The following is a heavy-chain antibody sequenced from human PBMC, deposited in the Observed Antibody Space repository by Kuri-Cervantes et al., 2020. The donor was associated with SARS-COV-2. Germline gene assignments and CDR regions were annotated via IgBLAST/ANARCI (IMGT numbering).Heavy chain of an antibody. CDR1: GFTFSSYG. CDR3: ARDAQLVDAFDI. Sequence: LSLTCAASGFTFSSYGMHWVRQAPGKGLEWVAVISYDGSNKYYADSVKGRFTISRDNAKNSLYLQMNSLRAEDTAVYYCARDAQLVDAFDIWGQGTMVTVSS. CDR2: ISYDGSNK. V-gene: IGHV3-30*12. J-gene: IGHJ3*02. D-gene: IGHD6-13*01.